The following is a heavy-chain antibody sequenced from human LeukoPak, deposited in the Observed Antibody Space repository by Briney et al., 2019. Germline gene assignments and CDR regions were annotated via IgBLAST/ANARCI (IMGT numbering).Heavy chain of an antibody. D-gene: IGHD6-19*01. CDR1: GGSISISNYF. V-gene: IGHV4-39*01. CDR2: RSSAGIT. J-gene: IGHJ4*02. CDR3: AFSAWFWGAFDY. Sequence: SETLSLTCSVSGGSISISNYFWGWIRQPPGKGLEWIARRSSAGITHYHSSRDGRISVSVETSTTQFSLRLTSLTAADTAVYYCAFSAWFWGAFDYWGQGILVTVSS.